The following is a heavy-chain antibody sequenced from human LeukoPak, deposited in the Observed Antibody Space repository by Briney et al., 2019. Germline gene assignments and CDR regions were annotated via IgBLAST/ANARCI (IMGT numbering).Heavy chain of an antibody. Sequence: GGSLRLSCVTSGFPLSTYGVHWVRQAPGSGLEWLAYIHYDGYTTNYADSVKGRFTISRENSKNTLYLQMNSLRTEDTAVYYCARVGGDGYPTFFDYWGQGTLVTVSS. CDR3: ARVGGDGYPTFFDY. J-gene: IGHJ4*02. CDR1: GFPLSTYG. CDR2: IHYDGYTT. D-gene: IGHD5-24*01. V-gene: IGHV3-30*02.